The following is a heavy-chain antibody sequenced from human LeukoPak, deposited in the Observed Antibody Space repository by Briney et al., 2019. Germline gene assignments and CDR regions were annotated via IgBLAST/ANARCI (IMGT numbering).Heavy chain of an antibody. V-gene: IGHV3-7*01. D-gene: IGHD1-1*01. CDR3: ARAGGGPTTLYWYFDL. CDR1: EFTFSSYW. CDR2: IKQDGSEK. Sequence: GGSLRLSCAASEFTFSSYWMSWVRQAPGKGLEWVANIKQDGSEKYYVDSVKGRFTISRDNAKNSLYLQMNSLRAEDTAVYYCARAGGGPTTLYWYFDLWGRGTLVTVSS. J-gene: IGHJ2*01.